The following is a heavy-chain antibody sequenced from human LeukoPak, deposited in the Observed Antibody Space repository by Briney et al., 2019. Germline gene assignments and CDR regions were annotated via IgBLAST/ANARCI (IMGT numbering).Heavy chain of an antibody. J-gene: IGHJ4*02. CDR3: SRDPRLVDY. Sequence: NPGGSLRLSCEASGFTFSDFYMTWLRQAPGKGLEWVSYISGSGSDIKYADSVKGRFSISRDNADNTLYLQMNSLRAEDTAMYYCSRDPRLVDYWGQGTLVTVSS. CDR2: ISGSGSDI. CDR1: GFTFSDFY. V-gene: IGHV3-11*01.